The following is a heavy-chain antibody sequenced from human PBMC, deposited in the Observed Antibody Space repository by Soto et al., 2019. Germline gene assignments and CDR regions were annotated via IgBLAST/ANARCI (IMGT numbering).Heavy chain of an antibody. CDR1: GGTFSNFA. CDR2: IIPMFGTA. V-gene: IGHV1-69*01. CDR3: ARGFIFGVVTRNWYFDL. J-gene: IGHJ2*01. Sequence: DLVQSGAEVKKPGSSVKVSCKASGGTFSNFAISWVRQAPGQGLEWMGGIIPMFGTANYAQNFQGRVTITAHESTSTAYMELSSLRSEDTAVYYCARGFIFGVVTRNWYFDLWGRGTLVTVSS. D-gene: IGHD3-3*01.